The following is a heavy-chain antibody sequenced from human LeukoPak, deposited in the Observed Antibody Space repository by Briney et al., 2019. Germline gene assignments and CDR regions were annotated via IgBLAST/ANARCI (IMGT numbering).Heavy chain of an antibody. CDR1: GFTFSSYS. Sequence: GGSLRLSCAASGFTFSSYSMNWVRQAPGKGLEWVSSISSSSSYIYYADSVKGRFTISRDSAKNSLYLQMNSLRAEDTAVYYCAREYGGNSEPNWFDPWGQGTLVTVSS. CDR2: ISSSSSYI. CDR3: AREYGGNSEPNWFDP. D-gene: IGHD4-23*01. J-gene: IGHJ5*02. V-gene: IGHV3-21*01.